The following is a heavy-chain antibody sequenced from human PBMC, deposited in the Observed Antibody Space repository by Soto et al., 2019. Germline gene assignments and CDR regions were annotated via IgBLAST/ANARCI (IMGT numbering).Heavy chain of an antibody. CDR1: GFTFDDYA. CDR2: ISWNSGSI. V-gene: IGHV3-9*01. CDR3: AKDLLATAGTGFDY. J-gene: IGHJ4*02. D-gene: IGHD6-13*01. Sequence: EVQLVESGGGLVQPGRSLRLSCAASGFTFDDYAMHWVRQAPGKGLEWVSGISWNSGSIGYADSVKGRFTISRDNAKNSLYLQMNSLRAEDTALYYCAKDLLATAGTGFDYWGQGTLVTVSS.